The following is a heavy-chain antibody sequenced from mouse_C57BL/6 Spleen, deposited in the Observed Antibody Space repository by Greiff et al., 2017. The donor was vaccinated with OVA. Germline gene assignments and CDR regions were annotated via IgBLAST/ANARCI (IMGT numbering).Heavy chain of an antibody. CDR1: GYTFTDHT. V-gene: IGHV1-78*01. Sequence: VKLQESDAELVKPGASVKISCKVSGYTFTDHTIHWMKQRPEQGLEWIGYIYPRDGSTKYNEKFKGKATLTADKSSSTAYMQLNSLTSEDSAVYFCARGGYYGSSYFDYWGQGTTLTVSS. J-gene: IGHJ2*01. D-gene: IGHD1-1*01. CDR2: IYPRDGST. CDR3: ARGGYYGSSYFDY.